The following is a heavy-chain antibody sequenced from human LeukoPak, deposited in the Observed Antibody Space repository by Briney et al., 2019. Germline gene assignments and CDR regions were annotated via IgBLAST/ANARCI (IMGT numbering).Heavy chain of an antibody. D-gene: IGHD6-13*01. V-gene: IGHV4-34*01. CDR2: INHSGST. J-gene: IGHJ4*02. CDR1: GGSFNGYY. Sequence: SETLSLTCAVYGGSFNGYYLSWIRQPPGKGLEWIGEINHSGSTNYNPSLKSRVTISVDTSKNQFSLKLSSVTAADTAVYYCARGSAAGMGNDFDYWGQGTLVTVSS. CDR3: ARGSAAGMGNDFDY.